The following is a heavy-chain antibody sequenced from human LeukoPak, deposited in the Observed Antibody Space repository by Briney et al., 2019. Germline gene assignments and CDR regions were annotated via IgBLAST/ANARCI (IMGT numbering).Heavy chain of an antibody. D-gene: IGHD3-10*01. CDR3: ASLLTPYHGSGGGGMDV. CDR2: IWYDGSNK. Sequence: GGSLRLSCAASGFTFSSYGMHWVRQAPGKGLEWVGVIWYDGSNKYYADSVKGRFTISRDNSKNTLYLQMTSLRVEDTAVYSCASLLTPYHGSGGGGMDVWGRGTTVTVSS. J-gene: IGHJ6*02. V-gene: IGHV3-33*01. CDR1: GFTFSSYG.